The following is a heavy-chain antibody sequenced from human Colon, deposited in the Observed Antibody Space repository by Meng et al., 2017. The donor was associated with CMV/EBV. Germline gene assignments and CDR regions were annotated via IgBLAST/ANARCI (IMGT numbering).Heavy chain of an antibody. V-gene: IGHV3-13*01. Sequence: GESLKISCTASGFTFSTYDFHWVRQPTGKGLEWVSSIGTVGDTYSIGSVKGRFIISREDAKHSVYLQMNGLRDGDTGLYYCARARSPIHFDYWGQGALVTVSS. J-gene: IGHJ4*02. CDR1: GFTFSTYD. CDR3: ARARSPIHFDY. CDR2: IGTVGDT.